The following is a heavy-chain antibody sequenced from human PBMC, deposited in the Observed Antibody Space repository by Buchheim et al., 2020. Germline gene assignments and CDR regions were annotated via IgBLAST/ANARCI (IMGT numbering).Heavy chain of an antibody. D-gene: IGHD3-22*01. CDR1: GGYISSYY. CDR2: THYSGST. V-gene: IGHV4-59*08. CDR3: ARHEYYDRSGYDYGIDV. J-gene: IGHJ6*02. Sequence: QVQLQESGPGLVKPSETLSLTCTVSGGYISSYYWSWIGQPPGKGLEYIGYTHYSGSTNANFSLKSRVTISLDRSKNQFFLRLNSVTAADTAVYYCARHEYYDRSGYDYGIDVWGQGTT.